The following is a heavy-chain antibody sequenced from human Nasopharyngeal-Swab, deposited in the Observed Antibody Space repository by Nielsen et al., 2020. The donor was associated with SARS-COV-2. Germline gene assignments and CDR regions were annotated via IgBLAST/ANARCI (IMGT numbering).Heavy chain of an antibody. J-gene: IGHJ4*02. V-gene: IGHV4-31*02. Sequence: WIRQPPGKGLEWIGYIYYSESTYYNPSLKSRVTISVDTSKNQFSLKLSSVTAADTAVYYCARANSGSYFDYWGQGTLVTVSS. D-gene: IGHD1-26*01. CDR2: IYYSEST. CDR3: ARANSGSYFDY.